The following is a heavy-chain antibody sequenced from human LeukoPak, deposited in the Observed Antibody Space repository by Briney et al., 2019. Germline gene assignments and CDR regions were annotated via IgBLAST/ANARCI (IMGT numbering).Heavy chain of an antibody. Sequence: AASVKVSCKASGYTFTSYAMNWVRQAPGQGLEWMGWINTNTGNPTYAQGFTGRFVFSLDTSVSTAYLQISSLKAEDTAVYYCARNPGKEPNDIFNYWGQGTLVTVSS. CDR1: GYTFTSYA. D-gene: IGHD3-9*01. V-gene: IGHV7-4-1*02. CDR2: INTNTGNP. J-gene: IGHJ4*02. CDR3: ARNPGKEPNDIFNY.